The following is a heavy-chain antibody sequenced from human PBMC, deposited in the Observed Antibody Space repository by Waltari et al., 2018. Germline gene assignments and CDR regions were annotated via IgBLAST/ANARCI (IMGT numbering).Heavy chain of an antibody. Sequence: VQLVRPGAEVKKPVAAVKVAFKASGYTCTGYYLHEVRQAPGQGLEWMGRINPNSGGTNYAKKFQGRVTMTMDTSISTAYMELSRLRSDDTAVYYCARGYYGSGSYYHDYWGQGTLVTVSS. CDR2: INPNSGGT. CDR1: GYTCTGYY. CDR3: ARGYYGSGSYYHDY. J-gene: IGHJ4*02. D-gene: IGHD3-10*01. V-gene: IGHV1-2*06.